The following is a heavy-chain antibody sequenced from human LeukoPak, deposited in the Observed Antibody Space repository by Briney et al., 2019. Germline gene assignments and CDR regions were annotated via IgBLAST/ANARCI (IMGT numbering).Heavy chain of an antibody. V-gene: IGHV4-39*07. CDR2: IYYSGST. J-gene: IGHJ4*02. D-gene: IGHD3-22*01. CDR3: ARDSGWGYYDSSGYYPKGNYFDY. CDR1: GGSISSSDYY. Sequence: SETLSLTCTVSGGSISSSDYYWGWIRQPPGKGLEWIGRIYYSGSTYYNPSLRSRVTISVDMSKNQFSLKLSSVTAADTAVYYCARDSGWGYYDSSGYYPKGNYFDYWGQGTLVTVSS.